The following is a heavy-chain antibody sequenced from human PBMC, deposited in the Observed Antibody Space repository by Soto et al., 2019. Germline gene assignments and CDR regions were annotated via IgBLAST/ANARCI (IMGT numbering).Heavy chain of an antibody. CDR1: GFTFGDYA. V-gene: IGHV3-49*03. Sequence: PGRSLRLSCRASGFTFGDYAMSWFRQAPGKGLEWVGFIRSKAYGGTTEYAASVKGRFTISRDDSKSIAYLQMNSLKTEDTAVYYCTRDNRYFDPLYGMDVWGQGTTVTVSS. D-gene: IGHD3-9*01. CDR2: IRSKAYGGTT. CDR3: TRDNRYFDPLYGMDV. J-gene: IGHJ6*02.